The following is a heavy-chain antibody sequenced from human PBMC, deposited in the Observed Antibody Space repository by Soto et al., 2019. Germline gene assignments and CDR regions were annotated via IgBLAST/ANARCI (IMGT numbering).Heavy chain of an antibody. CDR2: ISSGSDNI. Sequence: LVESGGGLVSPGGSLRLSCVASGFRFSDHSMTWVRQSPGKGLQWIAYISSGSDNIYYAESVRGRFTVSRDNAKNALFLQMNSLRDDDPATYYCARLPKGSLVTAWGQGPRVTVSS. V-gene: IGHV3-48*02. CDR1: GFRFSDHS. CDR3: ARLPKGSLVTA. D-gene: IGHD2-21*02. J-gene: IGHJ4*02.